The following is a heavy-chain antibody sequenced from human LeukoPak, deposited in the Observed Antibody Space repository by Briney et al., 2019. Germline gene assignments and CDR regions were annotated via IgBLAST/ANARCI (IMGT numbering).Heavy chain of an antibody. CDR2: ISSSSSSI. Sequence: PGGSLRLSCVASGFTFSSYSMNWVRQAPGKGLEWVSYISSSSSSIYYADSVKGRFTVSRDNAKNSLYLQMNSLRPEDTAVYYCARNPYCSSTSCYTEGYWGQGTLVTVSS. V-gene: IGHV3-48*01. CDR3: ARNPYCSSTSCYTEGY. CDR1: GFTFSSYS. J-gene: IGHJ4*02. D-gene: IGHD2-2*02.